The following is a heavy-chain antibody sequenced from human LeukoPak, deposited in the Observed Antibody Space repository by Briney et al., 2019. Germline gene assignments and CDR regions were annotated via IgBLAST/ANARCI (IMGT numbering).Heavy chain of an antibody. CDR1: GFTFSSYG. CDR3: ARDPGFARYYYYGMDV. J-gene: IGHJ6*02. V-gene: IGHV3-30*03. D-gene: IGHD5-12*01. Sequence: GGSLRLSCAASGFTFSSYGMHWVRQAPGKGLEWVAVISYDGSNKYYADSVKGRFTISRDNSKNTLYLQMNSLRAEDTAVYYCARDPGFARYYYYGMDVWGQGTTVTVSS. CDR2: ISYDGSNK.